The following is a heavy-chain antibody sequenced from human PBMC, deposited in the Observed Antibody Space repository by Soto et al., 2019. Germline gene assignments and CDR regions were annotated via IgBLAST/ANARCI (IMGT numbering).Heavy chain of an antibody. CDR1: GGTFSSYA. CDR3: AREAYSYGQNAQAYYYYGMDV. D-gene: IGHD5-18*01. CDR2: IIPIFGTA. J-gene: IGHJ6*02. Sequence: GASVKVSCKASGGTFSSYAISWVRQAPGQGLEWMGGIIPIFGTANYAQKFQGRVTITADESTSTAYMELSSLRSEDTAVYYCAREAYSYGQNAQAYYYYGMDVWGQGTTVTVSS. V-gene: IGHV1-69*13.